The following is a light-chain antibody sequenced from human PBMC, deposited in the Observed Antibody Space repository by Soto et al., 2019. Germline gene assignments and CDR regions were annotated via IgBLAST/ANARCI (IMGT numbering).Light chain of an antibody. V-gene: IGLV2-8*02. J-gene: IGLJ1*01. CDR3: SSYAGSTCFV. Sequence: QSALTQPPSASRSPGQSVTISCTGTSSDVGGYNYVSWYQHHPGKAPKLVIYEVSKRPSGVPDRFSGSKSGNTASLTVSGLQAEDEADYYCSSYAGSTCFVFGTGTKVTVL. CDR2: EVS. CDR1: SSDVGGYNY.